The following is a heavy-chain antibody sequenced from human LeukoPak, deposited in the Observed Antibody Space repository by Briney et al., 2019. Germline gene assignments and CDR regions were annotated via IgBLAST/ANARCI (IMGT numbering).Heavy chain of an antibody. Sequence: GGSLRLSCAASAFTFSSYAMHWVRQAPGKGLEWVALIAYDGSNKYYADSVKGRFTISRDNSKNTLYLQMNSLRAEDTAVFYCARGARGSGWRVFDIWGQGTMVTVSS. CDR3: ARGARGSGWRVFDI. CDR1: AFTFSSYA. D-gene: IGHD6-19*01. V-gene: IGHV3-30*04. CDR2: IAYDGSNK. J-gene: IGHJ3*02.